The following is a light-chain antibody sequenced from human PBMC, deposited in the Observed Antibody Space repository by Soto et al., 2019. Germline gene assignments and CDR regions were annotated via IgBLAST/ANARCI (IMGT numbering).Light chain of an antibody. CDR3: NSYTSSSQV. CDR1: SSDVGNYNR. J-gene: IGLJ2*01. Sequence: QSALTQPASVSGSPGQSITISCTGTSSDVGNYNRVSWYPQHPGKAPKLMIYEVTHRPSGVSNRFSGSKSGNTASLTISGLQAEDEDDYYCNSYTSSSQVFGGGTKLTVL. V-gene: IGLV2-14*03. CDR2: EVT.